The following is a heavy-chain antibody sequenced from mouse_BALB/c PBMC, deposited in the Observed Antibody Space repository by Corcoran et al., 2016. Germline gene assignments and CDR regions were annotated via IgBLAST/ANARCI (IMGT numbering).Heavy chain of an antibody. CDR2: IDPANGNT. V-gene: IGHV14-3*02. J-gene: IGHJ4*01. Sequence: EVQLQQSGAELVKPGASVKLSCTASGFNIKDTYMHWVKQRPEQGLEWIGRIDPANGNTKYDPKFQGKATITADTSSNTAYLQLSSLTSEDTAVYYWARDYDYDDAMDYGGQGTSVTVSS. D-gene: IGHD2-4*01. CDR1: GFNIKDTY. CDR3: ARDYDYDDAMDY.